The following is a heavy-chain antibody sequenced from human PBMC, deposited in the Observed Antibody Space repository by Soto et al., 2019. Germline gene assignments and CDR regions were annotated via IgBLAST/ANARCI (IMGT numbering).Heavy chain of an antibody. V-gene: IGHV4-30-2*01. Sequence: SETLSLTCAVSGGSISSGGYSWSWIRQPPGKGLEWIGYIYHSGSTYYNPSLKSRVTISVDRSKNQFSLKLSSVTAADTAVYYCASPNYDSRVPLYYWGQGTLVTVSS. D-gene: IGHD3-22*01. CDR2: IYHSGST. J-gene: IGHJ4*02. CDR3: ASPNYDSRVPLYY. CDR1: GGSISSGGYS.